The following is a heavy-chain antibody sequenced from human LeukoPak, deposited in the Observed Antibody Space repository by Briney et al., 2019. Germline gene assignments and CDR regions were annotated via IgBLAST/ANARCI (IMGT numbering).Heavy chain of an antibody. CDR1: GGTFSSYA. V-gene: IGHV1-69*04. J-gene: IGHJ4*02. Sequence: ASVKVSCKASGGTFSSYAISWVRQAPGQGLEWMGRIIPILGIANYAQKFQGRVTITADKSTSTAYMELSSLRSEDTAVYYCASPLGYSSGGPGNYYFDYRGQGTLVTVSS. CDR3: ASPLGYSSGGPGNYYFDY. CDR2: IIPILGIA. D-gene: IGHD6-19*01.